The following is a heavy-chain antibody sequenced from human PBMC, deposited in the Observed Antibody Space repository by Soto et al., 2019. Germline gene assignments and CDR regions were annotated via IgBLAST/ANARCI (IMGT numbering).Heavy chain of an antibody. Sequence: QVQLQESGPGLVKPSETLSLTCTVSGGSISSYYWSWIRQPPGKGLEWIGYIYYSGSTNYNPPLKSRVTVSLDTSKNQFPLRLSSVTAADTAVYYCARFNGYGTSWYVDYWGQGTLVTVPS. D-gene: IGHD6-13*01. V-gene: IGHV4-59*08. CDR2: IYYSGST. J-gene: IGHJ4*02. CDR1: GGSISSYY. CDR3: ARFNGYGTSWYVDY.